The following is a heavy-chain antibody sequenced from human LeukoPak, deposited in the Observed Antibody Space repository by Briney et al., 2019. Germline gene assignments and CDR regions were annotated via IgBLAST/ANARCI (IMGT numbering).Heavy chain of an antibody. Sequence: SETLSLTCTVSGGSISTYHWGWIRQPPGKGLEWIGYIHTSGSTDYNPSLKSRVTISVDTSKNQFSLKVRSVTAADTAVYYCARQGLDTADCCYMDVWGKGTTVTVSS. D-gene: IGHD5-18*01. J-gene: IGHJ6*03. CDR1: GGSISTYH. V-gene: IGHV4-4*09. CDR2: IHTSGST. CDR3: ARQGLDTADCCYMDV.